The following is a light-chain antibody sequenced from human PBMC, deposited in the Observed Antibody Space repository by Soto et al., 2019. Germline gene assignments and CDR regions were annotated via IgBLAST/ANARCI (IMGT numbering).Light chain of an antibody. Sequence: QSVLTQPPSASGTPGQRVTISCSGGSSNIGSNAVTWYHQLPGMAPKLLIYSNNQRPSGVPDRFSGSKSGTSASLAISGLRSEDEADYYCAAWDDSLNGLYVFGTGTKVTVL. J-gene: IGLJ1*01. CDR3: AAWDDSLNGLYV. CDR1: SSNIGSNA. CDR2: SNN. V-gene: IGLV1-44*01.